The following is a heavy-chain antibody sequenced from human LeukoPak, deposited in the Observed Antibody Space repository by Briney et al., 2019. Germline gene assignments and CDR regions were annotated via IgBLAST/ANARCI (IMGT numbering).Heavy chain of an antibody. Sequence: ASVRVSCKASGYTFTGYYMHWVRQAPGQGLEWMGWINPNSGATNYAPRFQGRVTMTRGTSITTAYMELSSLTSDDAAVYYCARGNYYYDRSGYYPLGAFDIWGQGTMVTVSS. CDR3: ARGNYYYDRSGYYPLGAFDI. J-gene: IGHJ3*02. V-gene: IGHV1-2*02. CDR2: INPNSGAT. D-gene: IGHD3-22*01. CDR1: GYTFTGYY.